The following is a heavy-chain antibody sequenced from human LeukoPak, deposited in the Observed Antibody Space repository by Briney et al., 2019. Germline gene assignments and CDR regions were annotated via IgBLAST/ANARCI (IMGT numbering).Heavy chain of an antibody. V-gene: IGHV3-48*01. CDR3: ARDKDYGFTY. CDR2: ITCSGCGI. D-gene: IGHD4-17*01. J-gene: IGHJ4*02. CDR1: VFSFSSEN. Sequence: PGGSLRLSCAASVFSFSSENMKWVRHAPGQGRECMSWITCSGCGIIYADALRGRFTISRDNAKNSLFLQMNSLRVEDTAVYYCARDKDYGFTYWGQGTLVTASS.